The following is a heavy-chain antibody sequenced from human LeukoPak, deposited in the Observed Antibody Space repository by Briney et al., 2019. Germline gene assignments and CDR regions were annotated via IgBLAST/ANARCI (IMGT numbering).Heavy chain of an antibody. J-gene: IGHJ4*02. D-gene: IGHD2-15*01. Sequence: PGGSLRLSCAASGFTFSIYGMGWVRQAPGKGLEWVSSISSSSSYIYYADSVKGRFTISRDNAKNSLYLQMNSLRAEDTAVYYCARCSGGSCLQFFYWGQGTLVTVSS. CDR2: ISSSSSYI. CDR3: ARCSGGSCLQFFY. CDR1: GFTFSIYG. V-gene: IGHV3-21*01.